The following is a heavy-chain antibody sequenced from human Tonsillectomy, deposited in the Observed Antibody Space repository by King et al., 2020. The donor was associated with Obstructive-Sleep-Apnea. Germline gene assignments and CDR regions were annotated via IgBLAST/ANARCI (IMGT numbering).Heavy chain of an antibody. D-gene: IGHD6-19*01. CDR1: GFTFDDYA. Sequence: VQLVESGGGLVQPGRSLRLSCAASGFTFDDYAMHWVRQAPGKGLEWVSYIDSDSGIMAYADSVKGRFTISRDNARNSLYLQMNSLRGEDTALYYCVKGEAVDYWGQGTLVTVSS. CDR3: VKGEAVDY. J-gene: IGHJ4*02. CDR2: IDSDSGIM. V-gene: IGHV3-9*01.